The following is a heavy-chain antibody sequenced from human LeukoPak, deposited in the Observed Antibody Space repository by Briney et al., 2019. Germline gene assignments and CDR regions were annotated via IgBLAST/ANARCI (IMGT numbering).Heavy chain of an antibody. V-gene: IGHV3-72*01. J-gene: IGHJ4*02. CDR3: ARGSYDSSGYYLDH. CDR2: IRNKLHSYTT. CDR1: GFTFSDHY. Sequence: GGSLRLSCAASGFTFSDHYMDWVRQAPGKGLEWVGRIRNKLHSYTTENAASVKGRFTISRDDSKNSMYLQMNSLKTEDTAVYFCARGSYDSSGYYLDHWGQGTLVTVCS. D-gene: IGHD3-22*01.